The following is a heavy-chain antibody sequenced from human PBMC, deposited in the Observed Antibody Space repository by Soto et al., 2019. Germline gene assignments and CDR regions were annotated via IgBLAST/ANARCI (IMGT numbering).Heavy chain of an antibody. V-gene: IGHV3-23*01. CDR1: GFTFSSYA. J-gene: IGHJ3*02. D-gene: IGHD6-13*01. CDR3: AKETEQQLVLSPSAFDI. Sequence: GGSLRLSCAASGFTFSSYAMSWVRQAPGKGLEWVSAISGSGGSTYYADSVKGRFTISRDNSKNTLYLQMNSLRAEDTAVYYCAKETEQQLVLSPSAFDIWGQGTMVTVSS. CDR2: ISGSGGST.